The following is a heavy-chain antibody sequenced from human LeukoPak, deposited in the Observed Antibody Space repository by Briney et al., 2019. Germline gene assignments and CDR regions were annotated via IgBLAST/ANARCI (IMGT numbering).Heavy chain of an antibody. J-gene: IGHJ4*02. CDR3: ARGYCSGGSCYSGSDY. V-gene: IGHV3-33*01. CDR2: IWYDGSNK. Sequence: GRPLRLSCAASGFTFSSYGMHWVRQAPGKGLEWVAVIWYDGSNKYYADSVKGRFTISRDNSKNTLYLQMNSLRAEDTAVYYCARGYCSGGSCYSGSDYWGQGTLVTVSS. D-gene: IGHD2-15*01. CDR1: GFTFSSYG.